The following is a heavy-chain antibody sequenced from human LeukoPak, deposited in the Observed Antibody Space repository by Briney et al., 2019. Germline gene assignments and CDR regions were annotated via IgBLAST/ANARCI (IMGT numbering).Heavy chain of an antibody. CDR2: IKQDGSEK. J-gene: IGHJ4*02. V-gene: IGHV3-7*01. Sequence: GGSLRLSCAASGFTFSSYWLSWVRQAPGKGLEWVANIKQDGSEKYYVDSVKGRFTISRDNAKNSLYLQMNSLRAEDTAVYYCARDNGDYAPTFDYWGQGTLVTVSS. CDR1: GFTFSSYW. D-gene: IGHD4-17*01. CDR3: ARDNGDYAPTFDY.